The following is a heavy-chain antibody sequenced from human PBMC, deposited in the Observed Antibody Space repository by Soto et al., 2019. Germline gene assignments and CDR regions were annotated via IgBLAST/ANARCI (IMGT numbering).Heavy chain of an antibody. CDR3: ARGPTYYDFWSGSRPYYFDY. V-gene: IGHV4-59*01. J-gene: IGHJ4*02. CDR1: GGSISSYY. Sequence: PSETLSLTCTVSGGSISSYYWSWIRQPPGKGLEWIGYIYYSGSTNYNPSLKSRVTISVDTSKNQFSLKLSSVTAADTAVYYCARGPTYYDFWSGSRPYYFDYWGQGTLV. D-gene: IGHD3-3*01. CDR2: IYYSGST.